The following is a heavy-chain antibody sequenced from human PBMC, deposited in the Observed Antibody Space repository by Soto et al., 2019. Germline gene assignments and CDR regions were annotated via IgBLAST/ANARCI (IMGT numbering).Heavy chain of an antibody. J-gene: IGHJ5*02. V-gene: IGHV3-23*01. CDR2: VRSGGCSK. D-gene: IGHD1-26*01. CDR1: GFTFVGYG. CDR3: VKYCQYTVHRYSGSPSQDRSPPFMDA. Sequence: GGSLRLTCAVSGFTFVGYGMGWVRQAQGKGMEWVSVVRSGGCSKHDAASDNGPFTLSRDTSANTPSLQMNSLGVEDTAIYYCVKYCQYTVHRYSGSPSQDRSPPFMDAWGLGTLVTVS.